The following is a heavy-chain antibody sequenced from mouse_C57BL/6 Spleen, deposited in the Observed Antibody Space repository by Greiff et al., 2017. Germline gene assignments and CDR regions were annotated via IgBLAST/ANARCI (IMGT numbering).Heavy chain of an antibody. CDR1: GYTFTSYW. CDR2: IYPGNSDT. J-gene: IGHJ3*01. CDR3: TSRYDYDEGFAY. V-gene: IGHV1-5*01. Sequence: EVQLHQSGTVLARPGASVKMSCKTSGYTFTSYWMHWVKQRPGQGLEWIGAIYPGNSDTSYNQKFKGKAKLTAVTSASTAYMELSSLTNEDSAVYYCTSRYDYDEGFAYWGQGTLVTVSA. D-gene: IGHD2-4*01.